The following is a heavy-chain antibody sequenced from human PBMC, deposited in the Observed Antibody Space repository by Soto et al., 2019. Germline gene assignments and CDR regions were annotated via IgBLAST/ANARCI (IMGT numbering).Heavy chain of an antibody. CDR2: TYPGDSDT. V-gene: IGHV5-51*01. CDR3: ARTSAAGKYYYGMDV. J-gene: IGHJ6*02. Sequence: GAALKISGEGSGCSFCRYWLCWVRQMPGKGLEWMGITYPGDSDTRYSPSFQGQVTISADKSISTAYLQWSSLKASDTAMYYCARTSAAGKYYYGMDVWGQGTTVTVSS. CDR1: GCSFCRYW. D-gene: IGHD6-13*01.